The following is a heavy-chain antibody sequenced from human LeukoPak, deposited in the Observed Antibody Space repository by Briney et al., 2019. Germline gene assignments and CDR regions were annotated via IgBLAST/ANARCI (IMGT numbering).Heavy chain of an antibody. Sequence: GESLKISCKGSGYSFTSFCIAWGRQSPGKGLGWVGIIYLGDSDLRYSPSFQGQVTISADKSTSTAYLHWSSLKASDTAMYYCARRIYFDLRSLHGRDKGWFDSWGEGSLVTVSS. J-gene: IGHJ5*01. CDR2: IYLGDSDL. CDR1: GYSFTSFC. V-gene: IGHV5-51*01. D-gene: IGHD3-3*01. CDR3: ARRIYFDLRSLHGRDKGWFDS.